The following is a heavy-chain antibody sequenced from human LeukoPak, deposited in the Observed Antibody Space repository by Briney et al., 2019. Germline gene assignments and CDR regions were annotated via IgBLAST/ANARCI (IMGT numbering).Heavy chain of an antibody. Sequence: PSETLSLTCTVSGGSISSDYYYWSWIRQPAGKGLEWIGRIYTSGSTNYNPSLKSRVTISVDTSKNQFSLKLSSVTAADTAVYYCARDTQSHYCSSTSCSGIWFDPWGQGTLVTVSS. J-gene: IGHJ5*02. V-gene: IGHV4-61*02. D-gene: IGHD2-2*01. CDR3: ARDTQSHYCSSTSCSGIWFDP. CDR1: GGSISSDYYY. CDR2: IYTSGST.